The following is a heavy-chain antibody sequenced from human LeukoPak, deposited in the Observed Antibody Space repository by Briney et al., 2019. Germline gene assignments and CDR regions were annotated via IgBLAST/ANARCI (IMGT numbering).Heavy chain of an antibody. CDR2: ISWNSGSI. CDR3: AKEAYSSSSMDV. CDR1: GFTFDDYA. J-gene: IGHJ6*02. V-gene: IGHV3-9*01. Sequence: GRSLRLSCAASGFTFDDYAMYWVRQAPGEGLEWVSGISWNSGSIGYADSVKGRFTISRDNAKNSLYLQMNSLRGEDTALYYCAKEAYSSSSMDVWGQGTTVTVSS. D-gene: IGHD6-13*01.